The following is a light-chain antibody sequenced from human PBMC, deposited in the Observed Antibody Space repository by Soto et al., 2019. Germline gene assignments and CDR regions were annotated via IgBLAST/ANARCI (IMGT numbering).Light chain of an antibody. CDR2: GAS. CDR1: QSVSID. J-gene: IGKJ1*01. Sequence: EIVMTQSPATLSVSPGERATLSCRASQSVSIDLAWFQQKPGQAPRLLIYGASITASGIPARFSGSGSGTEFTLTISSLQSEDFAVYYCQQYNKWPPMTFGQGTKVDIK. CDR3: QQYNKWPPMT. V-gene: IGKV3-15*01.